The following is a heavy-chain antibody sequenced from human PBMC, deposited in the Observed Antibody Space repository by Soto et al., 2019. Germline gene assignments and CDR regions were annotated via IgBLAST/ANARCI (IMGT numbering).Heavy chain of an antibody. CDR3: ARDPVVVTATTYNWFDP. CDR2: ISYDGSNK. D-gene: IGHD2-21*02. CDR1: GFPFSSYA. Sequence: QVQLVESGGGVVQPGRSLRLSCAASGFPFSSYAMHWVRQAPGKGLEWVAVISYDGSNKYYADSVKGRFTISRDNSKNTLYLQMNSLRAEDTAVYYCARDPVVVTATTYNWFDPLGQGTLVTVSS. V-gene: IGHV3-30-3*01. J-gene: IGHJ5*02.